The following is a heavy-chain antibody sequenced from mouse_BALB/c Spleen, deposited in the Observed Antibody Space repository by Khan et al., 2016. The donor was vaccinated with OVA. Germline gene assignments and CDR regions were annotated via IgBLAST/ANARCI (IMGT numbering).Heavy chain of an antibody. CDR2: IDPYYGGI. Sequence: VQLQQSGPELEKPSASVKISCKASGYSFTGYNMNWVKQSNGKSLEWIGNIDPYYGGISYNQKFKGKATLTVDKSSSTAYMQLKSLTSEDSAVYYCARSTWYFDVWAQGPRSPSPQ. CDR1: GYSFTGYN. J-gene: IGHJ1*01. CDR3: ARSTWYFDV. V-gene: IGHV1-39*01.